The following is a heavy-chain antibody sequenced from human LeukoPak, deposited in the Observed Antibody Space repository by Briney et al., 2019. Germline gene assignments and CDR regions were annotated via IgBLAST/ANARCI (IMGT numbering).Heavy chain of an antibody. CDR2: IYYSGST. CDR1: GGSISSSSYY. D-gene: IGHD2-15*01. J-gene: IGHJ5*02. Sequence: SETLSLTCTVSGGSISSSSYYWSWIRQPPGKGLEWIGYIYYSGSTNYNPSLKSRVTISVDTSKNQFSLKLSSVTAADTAVYYCARDGSMNWFDPWGQGTLVTVSS. CDR3: ARDGSMNWFDP. V-gene: IGHV4-61*01.